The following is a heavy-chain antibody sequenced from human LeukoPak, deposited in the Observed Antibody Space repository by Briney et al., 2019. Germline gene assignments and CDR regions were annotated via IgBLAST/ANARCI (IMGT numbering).Heavy chain of an antibody. J-gene: IGHJ4*02. CDR2: IKSDGSNT. CDR3: AGGWYDYFDY. V-gene: IGHV3-74*01. CDR1: GFTFSSYW. D-gene: IGHD6-19*01. Sequence: GGSLRLSCAASGFTFSSYWMHWVRQAPGKGLVWVSRIKSDGSNTNYADSVKGRFTISRDNAKNTLYLQMNSLRAEDTAVYYCAGGWYDYFDYWGQGTLVTVSS.